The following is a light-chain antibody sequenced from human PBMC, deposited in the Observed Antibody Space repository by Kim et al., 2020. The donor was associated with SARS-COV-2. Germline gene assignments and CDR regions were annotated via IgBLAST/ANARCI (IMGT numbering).Light chain of an antibody. J-gene: IGKJ4*01. CDR2: DAS. Sequence: EIVLTQSPATLSLSPGDRATLSCRASQSVSSYLAWYQQKPGQAPRLLIYDASNRATGIPARFSGSGSGTDFTLTISSLEPDDFAVYYCQQRHSWPTFGGGTKVDIK. CDR1: QSVSSY. V-gene: IGKV3-11*01. CDR3: QQRHSWPT.